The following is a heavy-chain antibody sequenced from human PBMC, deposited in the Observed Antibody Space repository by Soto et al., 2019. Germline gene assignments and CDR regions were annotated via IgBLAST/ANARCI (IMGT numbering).Heavy chain of an antibody. CDR3: ARDYYGDENYFDY. D-gene: IGHD4-17*01. CDR1: GYTFTGYY. CDR2: INPNSGGT. J-gene: IGHJ4*02. V-gene: IGHV1-2*04. Sequence: ASVKVSCKASGYTFTGYYMHWVRQAPGQGLEWMGWINPNSGGTNYAQKFQGWVTMTRDTSISTAYMELSRLRSDDTAVYYCARDYYGDENYFDYWGQGTLVTVSS.